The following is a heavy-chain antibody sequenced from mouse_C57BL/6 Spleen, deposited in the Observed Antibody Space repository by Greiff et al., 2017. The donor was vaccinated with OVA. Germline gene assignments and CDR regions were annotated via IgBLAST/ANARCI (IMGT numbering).Heavy chain of an antibody. Sequence: QVQLQQSGPELVKPGASVKISCKASGYAFSSSWMNWVKQRPGKGLEWIGRIYPGDGDTNYNGKFKGKATLTADKSSSTAYMQLSSLTSEDSAVYFCAREALYYDLDYYAMDYWGQGTSVTVSS. J-gene: IGHJ4*01. CDR2: IYPGDGDT. CDR1: GYAFSSSW. V-gene: IGHV1-82*01. CDR3: AREALYYDLDYYAMDY. D-gene: IGHD2-4*01.